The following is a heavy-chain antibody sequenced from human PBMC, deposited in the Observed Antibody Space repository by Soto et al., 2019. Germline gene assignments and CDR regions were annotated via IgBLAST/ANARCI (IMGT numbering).Heavy chain of an antibody. Sequence: SETLSLTCTVSGGSISSYYWSWIRQPAGKGLEWIGRIYTSGSTNYNPSLKSRVTMSVDTSKNQFSLKLSYVTAADTAVYYCAREEGELEPPYYYSAIDVWGEGTAVTVSS. V-gene: IGHV4-4*07. CDR1: GGSISSYY. CDR2: IYTSGST. CDR3: AREEGELEPPYYYSAIDV. D-gene: IGHD1-1*01. J-gene: IGHJ6*04.